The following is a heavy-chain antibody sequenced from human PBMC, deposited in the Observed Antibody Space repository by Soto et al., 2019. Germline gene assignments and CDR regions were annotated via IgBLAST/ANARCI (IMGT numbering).Heavy chain of an antibody. D-gene: IGHD3-22*01. J-gene: IGHJ5*02. CDR3: AHSLIGYSYASCGSNWFDP. Sequence: QITLKESGPTLVKPTQTLTLTCTFSGFSLSTSGVGVGWIRQPPGKALEWLALIYWDDDKRYSPSLKSRLTITTDTSKNPLGLTTISMDPVETTPYYGAHSLIGYSYASCGSNWFDPWGQGTLVTVSS. CDR1: GFSLSTSGVG. V-gene: IGHV2-5*02. CDR2: IYWDDDK.